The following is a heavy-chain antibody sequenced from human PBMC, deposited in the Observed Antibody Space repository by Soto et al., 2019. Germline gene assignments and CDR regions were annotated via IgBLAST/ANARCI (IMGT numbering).Heavy chain of an antibody. Sequence: SVKVSCKASGGTFSSYAISWVRQAPGQGLEWMGVIIPIFGTANYAQKFQGRVTITVDESTSTAYMELSSLRSEDTAVYYCARLSSGSFSFDIWGQGTMVTVSS. CDR1: GGTFSSYA. J-gene: IGHJ3*02. CDR2: IIPIFGTA. D-gene: IGHD1-26*01. CDR3: ARLSSGSFSFDI. V-gene: IGHV1-69*13.